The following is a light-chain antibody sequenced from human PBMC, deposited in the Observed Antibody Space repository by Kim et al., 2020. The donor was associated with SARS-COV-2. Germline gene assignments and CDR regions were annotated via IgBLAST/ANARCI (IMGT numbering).Light chain of an antibody. J-gene: IGKJ2*01. V-gene: IGKV1-39*01. CDR1: QSISSY. Sequence: DIQMTQSPSSLSASVGDRVTITCRASQSISSYLNWYQQKPGKAPKLLIYAASSLQSGVPSRFSGSGSGTDFTLTISSLQPEDFATYYCKQGYSTPYTFGQGTKLEI. CDR2: AAS. CDR3: KQGYSTPYT.